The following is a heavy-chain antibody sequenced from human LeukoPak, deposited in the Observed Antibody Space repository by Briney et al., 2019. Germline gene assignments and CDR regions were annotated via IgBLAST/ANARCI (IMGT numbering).Heavy chain of an antibody. V-gene: IGHV3-48*03. CDR3: ARDSIAVRGDY. Sequence: PGGSLRLSCAASGFTFSSYEMNWVRQAPGKGLEWVSYISSSGSTIYYADSVKGRFTISRDNAKNSLYLQMNSLRAEDTAVYYCARDSIAVRGDYWGQGTLVTVSS. CDR1: GFTFSSYE. J-gene: IGHJ4*02. D-gene: IGHD6-19*01. CDR2: ISSSGSTI.